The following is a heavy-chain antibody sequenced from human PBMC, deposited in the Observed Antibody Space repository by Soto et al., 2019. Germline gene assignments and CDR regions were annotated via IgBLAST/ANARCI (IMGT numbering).Heavy chain of an antibody. CDR3: AKERRGGTYYYLSGSRRDAFDI. V-gene: IGHV4-31*03. J-gene: IGHJ3*02. CDR1: GGSISSGGYY. CDR2: IYYSGST. D-gene: IGHD3-10*01. Sequence: QVQLQESGPGLVKPSQTLSLTCTVSGGSISSGGYYWNWIRQHPGKGPEWIGYIYYSGSTYYNPSLKSRVTISVDTSKNQFALKLSSVTAADTAVYYCAKERRGGTYYYLSGSRRDAFDIWGQGTKVTVSA.